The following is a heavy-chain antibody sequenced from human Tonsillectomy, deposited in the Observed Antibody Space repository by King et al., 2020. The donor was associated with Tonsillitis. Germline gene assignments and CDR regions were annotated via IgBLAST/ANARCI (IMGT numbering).Heavy chain of an antibody. CDR3: AKVVYGSGSYSSDAFDI. D-gene: IGHD3-10*01. CDR1: GFTFSSYA. Sequence: VQLVESGGGLAQPGGSLRLSCAASGFTFSSYAMSWVRQAPEKGLEWVSSISGSGGSTYYADSVKGRFTISRDNSKNTLSLQMNSLRAEETAVYYCAKVVYGSGSYSSDAFDIWGQGTMVTVSS. CDR2: ISGSGGST. J-gene: IGHJ3*02. V-gene: IGHV3-23*04.